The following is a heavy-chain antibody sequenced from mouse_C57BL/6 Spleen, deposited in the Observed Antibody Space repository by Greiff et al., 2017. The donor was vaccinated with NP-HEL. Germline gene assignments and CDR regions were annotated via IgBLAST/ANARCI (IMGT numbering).Heavy chain of an antibody. Sequence: EVQLQQSGPELVKPGDSVKISCKASGYSFTGYFMNWVMQSHGKSLERIGRINPYNGDTFYNQKFKGKATLTVDKSSSTAHMELRSLTSEDSAVYYCARRGYYGSSFHWYFDVWGTGTTVTVSS. D-gene: IGHD1-1*01. V-gene: IGHV1-20*01. CDR1: GYSFTGYF. CDR3: ARRGYYGSSFHWYFDV. J-gene: IGHJ1*03. CDR2: INPYNGDT.